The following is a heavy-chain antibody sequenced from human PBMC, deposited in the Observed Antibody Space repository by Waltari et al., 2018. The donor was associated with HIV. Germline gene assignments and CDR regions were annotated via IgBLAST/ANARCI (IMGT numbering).Heavy chain of an antibody. CDR3: ARSDYDYIWGTYPRWFDP. Sequence: QITLMESGPTLVTPTQTLTLTCTFSGFSLPPDGVGVVWVRQTPGKALEWLGVIYWDNDKRYNPSLKTRLTITKDTSKNQVVLTMTNVDPVDTATYYCARSDYDYIWGTYPRWFDPWGQGSLVTVSS. J-gene: IGHJ5*02. V-gene: IGHV2-5*02. D-gene: IGHD3-16*01. CDR2: IYWDNDK. CDR1: GFSLPPDGVG.